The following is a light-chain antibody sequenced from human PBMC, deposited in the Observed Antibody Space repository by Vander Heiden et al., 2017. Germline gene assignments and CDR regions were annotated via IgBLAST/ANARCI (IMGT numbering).Light chain of an antibody. J-gene: IGKJ5*01. CDR1: PSVSSY. CDR2: DAS. V-gene: IGKV3-11*01. Sequence: EIALTHSPATLSLSPGEKATLSCRASPSVSSYLPWYQQTTGPGPGPPTHDASNSATGIPARFKGSGSGTDFTLTISSQEPEDFAVYYCQQRGNWPPVITFGQGTRLEIK. CDR3: QQRGNWPPVIT.